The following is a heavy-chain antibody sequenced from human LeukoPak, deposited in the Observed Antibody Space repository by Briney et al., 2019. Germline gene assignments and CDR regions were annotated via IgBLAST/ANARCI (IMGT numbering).Heavy chain of an antibody. J-gene: IGHJ4*02. CDR3: ARHTSIWQFFGY. CDR1: GVSISGSSYY. V-gene: IGHV4-39*01. D-gene: IGHD5-24*01. Sequence: SETLSLTCTVSGVSISGSSYYWGWIRQPPGKGLEWIGSIFYSGSTFYNPSLKSRVTISVDTSKNQFSLKPSSVTAADTALYYCARHTSIWQFFGYWGQGTLVTVSS. CDR2: IFYSGST.